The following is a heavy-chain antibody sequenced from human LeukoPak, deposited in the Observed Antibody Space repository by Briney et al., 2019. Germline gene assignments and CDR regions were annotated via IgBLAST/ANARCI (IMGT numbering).Heavy chain of an antibody. V-gene: IGHV4-39*01. D-gene: IGHD1-7*01. Sequence: NPSETLSLTCTVSGGSISSSSYSWGWIRQPPGKGLEWIGSIYYSGSTYYNPSLKSRVTISVDTSKNQFSLKLSSVTAADTAVYYCARYNWNLNWFDPWGQGTLVTVSS. CDR1: GGSISSSSYS. CDR3: ARYNWNLNWFDP. J-gene: IGHJ5*02. CDR2: IYYSGST.